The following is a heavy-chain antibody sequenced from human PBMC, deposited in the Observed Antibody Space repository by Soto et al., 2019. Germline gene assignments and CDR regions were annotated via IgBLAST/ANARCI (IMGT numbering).Heavy chain of an antibody. CDR3: ANEDGCNYY. CDR1: GFSFSDAW. D-gene: IGHD1-1*01. Sequence: EVQLVESGGGLVKPGGSLRVSCAASGFSFSDAWMSWVRQAPGKGLEWVGRIRSKTHGGTTDYAAPVKDRFIISRDDSKNTLYLQMNSLKAEDTAVYYCANEDGCNYYWGQGVLVTVSS. V-gene: IGHV3-15*01. J-gene: IGHJ4*02. CDR2: IRSKTHGGTT.